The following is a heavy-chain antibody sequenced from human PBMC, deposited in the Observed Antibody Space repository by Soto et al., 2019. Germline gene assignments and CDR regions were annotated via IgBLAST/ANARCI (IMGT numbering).Heavy chain of an antibody. D-gene: IGHD1-1*01. Sequence: QVQLQESGPGLVKPSQTLSLTCTVSGGSISSGDYYWSWIRQHPGKGLEWIGYIYYSGSTYYNPSLKSRVTISVDRSKSKFSLKLSSVTAADTAVYYCARWPQLEPRFDYWGQGTLVTVSS. CDR1: GGSISSGDYY. J-gene: IGHJ4*02. CDR3: ARWPQLEPRFDY. CDR2: IYYSGST. V-gene: IGHV4-31*03.